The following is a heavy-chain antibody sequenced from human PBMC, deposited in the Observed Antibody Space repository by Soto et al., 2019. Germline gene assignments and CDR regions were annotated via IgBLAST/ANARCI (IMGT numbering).Heavy chain of an antibody. V-gene: IGHV3-30*03. CDR2: IPYGGRNT. J-gene: IGHJ6*04. CDR1: GLTYRNDG. Sequence: GGSLRLSCAASGLTYRNDGFHWVRQAPGKGLEWGAEIPYGGRNTYYADSVKGRFTISRDNSKKTLYLQMHTLTGDDTAVYYCAIGLENCSTPNLWGKGPLGTASA. D-gene: IGHD2-15*01. CDR3: AIGLENCSTPNL.